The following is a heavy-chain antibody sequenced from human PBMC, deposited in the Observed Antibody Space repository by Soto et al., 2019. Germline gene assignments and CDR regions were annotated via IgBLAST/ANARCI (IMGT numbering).Heavy chain of an antibody. J-gene: IGHJ4*02. V-gene: IGHV1-18*01. CDR1: GYTFTSYG. CDR2: ISAHNGNT. Sequence: QVHLVQSGAEVKKPGASVKVSCKASGYTFTSYGITWVRQAPGQGLEWRGWISAHNGNTDYAQKLQGRVIVTRDPSPSTAYMELRRLISDDTAVYYCARGRDGDYWGQGALVTVSS. D-gene: IGHD6-6*01. CDR3: ARGRDGDY.